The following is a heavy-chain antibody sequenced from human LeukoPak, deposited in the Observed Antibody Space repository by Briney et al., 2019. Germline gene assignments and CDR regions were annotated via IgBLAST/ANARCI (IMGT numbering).Heavy chain of an antibody. Sequence: SETLSLTCTVSGGSISSYYWSWIRQPPGKGLEWIGEINHSGSTNYNPSLKSRVTISVDTSKNQFSLKLSSVTAADTAVYYCARGGRLRFYYYYMDVWGKGTTVTVSS. V-gene: IGHV4-34*01. CDR1: GGSISSYY. CDR3: ARGGRLRFYYYYMDV. D-gene: IGHD3-16*01. CDR2: INHSGST. J-gene: IGHJ6*03.